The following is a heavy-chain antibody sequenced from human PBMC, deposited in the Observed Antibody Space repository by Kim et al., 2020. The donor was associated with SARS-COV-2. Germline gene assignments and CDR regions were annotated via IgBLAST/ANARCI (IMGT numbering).Heavy chain of an antibody. J-gene: IGHJ4*02. CDR1: GYSFTSYG. Sequence: ASVKVSCKASGYSFTSYGISGVRQAPGQGLEWMGWISAYNANTNYAQKLQDRVNMTTDTSTSTAYMELRSLTSDDTAVYFSARDERSVASCVDCWGQGTLVTVSS. CDR2: ISAYNANT. D-gene: IGHD5-12*01. CDR3: ARDERSVASCVDC. V-gene: IGHV1-18*01.